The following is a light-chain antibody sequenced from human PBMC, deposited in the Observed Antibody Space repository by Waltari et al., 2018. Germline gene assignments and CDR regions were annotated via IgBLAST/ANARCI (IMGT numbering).Light chain of an antibody. CDR1: QSLLPSNGYYY. CDR2: LAS. CDR3: MQTLRSWT. V-gene: IGKV2-28*01. J-gene: IGKJ1*01. Sequence: IVMIQSPLSLPVTPGEPASISCRSSQSLLPSNGYYYLDWYLQKPGHSPQLLIYLASSRASGVPDRFSGSGSGTDFTLKISRVEAEDVGVYYCMQTLRSWTFGQGTELEIK.